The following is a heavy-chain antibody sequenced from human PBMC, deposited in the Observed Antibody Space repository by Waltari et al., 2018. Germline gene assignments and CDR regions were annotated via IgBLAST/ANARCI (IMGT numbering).Heavy chain of an antibody. CDR3: AAARTAAAERGDFAY. CDR1: GFPVSSNY. V-gene: IGHV3-53*04. D-gene: IGHD6-13*01. CDR2: SYSGGST. J-gene: IGHJ4*02. Sequence: EVQLVESGGGLVQPGGSLRLSCAASGFPVSSNYLSWVRQAPGKGLEWVSVSYSGGSTYYADSVKGRFTISRHNSKNTLYLQMNSLRAEDTAVYYCAAARTAAAERGDFAYWGQGTLVTVSS.